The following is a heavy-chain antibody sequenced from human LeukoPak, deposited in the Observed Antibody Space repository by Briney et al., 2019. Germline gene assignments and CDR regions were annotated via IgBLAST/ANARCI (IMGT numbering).Heavy chain of an antibody. CDR1: GGSFSGYY. J-gene: IGHJ4*02. CDR2: INHSGST. D-gene: IGHD3-22*01. CDR3: ARAPYYYDSSGYYYFTS. Sequence: SETLSLTCAVYGGSFSGYYWSWIRQPPGKGLEWIGEINHSGSTNYNPSLKSRVTISVDTSKNQFSLKLSSVTAADTAVYYCARAPYYYDSSGYYYFTSWGQGTLVTVSS. V-gene: IGHV4-34*01.